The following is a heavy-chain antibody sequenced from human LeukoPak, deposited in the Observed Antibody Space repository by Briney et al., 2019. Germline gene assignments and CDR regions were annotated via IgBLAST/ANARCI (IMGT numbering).Heavy chain of an antibody. CDR3: AKTVSSGPFDD. V-gene: IGHV4-34*01. CDR1: GGSFSGYY. J-gene: IGHJ4*02. CDR2: INHSGST. D-gene: IGHD1-14*01. Sequence: PSETLSLTCAVYGGSFSGYYWSWIRQPPGKGLEWIGEINHSGSTNYNPSLKSRVTISVDTSKNQFSLKLSSVTAADTAVYYCAKTVSSGPFDDWGQGTLVTVSS.